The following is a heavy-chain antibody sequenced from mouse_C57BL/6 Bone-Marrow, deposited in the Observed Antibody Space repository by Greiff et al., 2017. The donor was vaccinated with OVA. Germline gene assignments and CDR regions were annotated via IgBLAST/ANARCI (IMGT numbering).Heavy chain of an antibody. V-gene: IGHV5-4*03. Sequence: EVNVVKSGGGLVKPGGSLKLSCAASGFTFSSYAMSWVRQTPEKRLEWVATISDGGSYTYYPDNVKGRFTISRDNAKNNLYLQMSHLKSEDTAMYYCARGRYFDYWGQGTTLTVSS. J-gene: IGHJ2*01. CDR1: GFTFSSYA. CDR3: ARGRYFDY. CDR2: ISDGGSYT.